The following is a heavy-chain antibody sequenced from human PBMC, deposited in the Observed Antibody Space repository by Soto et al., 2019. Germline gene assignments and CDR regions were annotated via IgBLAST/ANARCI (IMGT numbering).Heavy chain of an antibody. CDR3: AKDQGYSSGWHSYYYHGMDV. J-gene: IGHJ6*02. Sequence: GSLRLSCAASGFTFSSYAMSWVRQAPGKGLEWVSAISGSGGSTYYADSVKGRFTISRDNSRNTLYLQMNSLRAEDTAIYYCAKDQGYSSGWHSYYYHGMDVWGQGTTVTVSS. D-gene: IGHD6-19*01. CDR2: ISGSGGST. V-gene: IGHV3-23*01. CDR1: GFTFSSYA.